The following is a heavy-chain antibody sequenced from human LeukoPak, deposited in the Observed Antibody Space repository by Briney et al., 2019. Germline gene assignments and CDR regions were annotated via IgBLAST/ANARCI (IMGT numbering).Heavy chain of an antibody. J-gene: IGHJ3*02. V-gene: IGHV1-69*13. CDR3: ARDQARAHNHAFDI. D-gene: IGHD1-14*01. CDR2: IIPIFGTA. CDR1: GGTFSSYA. Sequence: GASVKVSCKASGGTFSSYAISWVRQAPGQGLEWMGGIIPIFGTANYAQKFQGRVTITADESTSTAYMELSSLRSEDTAVYYCARDQARAHNHAFDIWGQGTMVTVSS.